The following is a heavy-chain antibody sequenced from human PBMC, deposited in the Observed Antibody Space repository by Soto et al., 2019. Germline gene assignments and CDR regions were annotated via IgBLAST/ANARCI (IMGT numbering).Heavy chain of an antibody. CDR1: GFTFSSYA. J-gene: IGHJ4*02. Sequence: LRLSCAASGFTFSSYAMSWVRQAPGKGLEWVSAISGSGGSTYYADSVKGRFTISRDNSKNTLYLQMNSLRAEDTAVYYCAKANGVYDILTGYYTLDYWGQGTLVTVSS. V-gene: IGHV3-23*01. CDR3: AKANGVYDILTGYYTLDY. D-gene: IGHD3-9*01. CDR2: ISGSGGST.